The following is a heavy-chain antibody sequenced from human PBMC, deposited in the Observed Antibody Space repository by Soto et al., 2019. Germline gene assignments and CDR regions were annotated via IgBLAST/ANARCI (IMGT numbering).Heavy chain of an antibody. CDR1: GYKFTTYF. D-gene: IGHD2-8*01. CDR3: VRGYCTTTPCSGDFQH. J-gene: IGHJ1*01. Sequence: QVQLVQSGAEVKKPGASVKVACKASGYKFTTYFIHWVRQAPGQGLEWMGMIHPSGDTGYGQKFRGRVTMTIDTSTTTAHMELRNLTSEDTAIYFSVRGYCTTTPCSGDFQHCGQGTLVTVSS. V-gene: IGHV1-46*01. CDR2: IHPSGDT.